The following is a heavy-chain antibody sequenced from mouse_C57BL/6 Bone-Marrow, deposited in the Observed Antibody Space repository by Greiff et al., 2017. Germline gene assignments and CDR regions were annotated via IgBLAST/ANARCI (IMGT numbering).Heavy chain of an antibody. CDR3: ARTYYYGSCYGFAY. V-gene: IGHV2-9-1*01. Sequence: VQLQQSGPGLVAPSQSLSITCTVSGFSLTSYAISWVRQPPGKGLEWLGVIWTGGGTNYNSALKSRLSISKDNSKSQVFLKMNSLQTDDTARYYCARTYYYGSCYGFAYWGQGTLVTVSA. CDR1: GFSLTSYA. CDR2: IWTGGGT. D-gene: IGHD1-1*01. J-gene: IGHJ3*01.